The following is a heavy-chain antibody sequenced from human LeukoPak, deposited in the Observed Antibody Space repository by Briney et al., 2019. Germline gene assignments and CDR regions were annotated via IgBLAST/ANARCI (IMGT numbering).Heavy chain of an antibody. CDR3: ARDSSPTQLWFRGTFDY. D-gene: IGHD5-18*01. CDR2: ISSSSLST. CDR1: GLTFSSYG. J-gene: IGHJ4*02. V-gene: IGHV3-48*01. Sequence: PGGSLRLSCAVSGLTFSSYGMHWVRQAPGKGLEWISYISSSSLSTYYAESVKGRFTISRDNARNSLYLHMNSLRAEDTAMYYCARDSSPTQLWFRGTFDYWGLGVLVTVSS.